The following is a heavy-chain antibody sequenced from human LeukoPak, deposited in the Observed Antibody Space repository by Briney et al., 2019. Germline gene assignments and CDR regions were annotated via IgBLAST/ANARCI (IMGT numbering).Heavy chain of an antibody. CDR3: AKDRGGGNLDFDY. CDR2: ISGSGGRT. J-gene: IGHJ4*02. CDR1: GFTFSSYA. Sequence: GGSLRLSCTASGFTFSSYAMTWVRQAPGKGLEWVSVISGSGGRTYYADSVKGRFTISRDNSRNTLYLQMSSLRAEDTAVYYCAKDRGGGNLDFDYWGQGTLVTVSS. D-gene: IGHD2-15*01. V-gene: IGHV3-23*01.